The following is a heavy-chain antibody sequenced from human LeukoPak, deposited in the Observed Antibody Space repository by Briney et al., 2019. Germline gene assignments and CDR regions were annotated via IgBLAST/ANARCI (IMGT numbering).Heavy chain of an antibody. CDR3: ARDSPPGDEQVFGY. V-gene: IGHV4-34*01. D-gene: IGHD3-10*01. CDR1: GGSVSGYY. J-gene: IGHJ4*02. Sequence: KHSETLSLTCAVYGGSVSGYYWSWIRQPPGKGLEWIGEIKHDGSTKYNSSLKSRVTISIDTSKNQFSLKLSSVTAADTAVYYCARDSPPGDEQVFGYWGQGTLVTVSS. CDR2: IKHDGST.